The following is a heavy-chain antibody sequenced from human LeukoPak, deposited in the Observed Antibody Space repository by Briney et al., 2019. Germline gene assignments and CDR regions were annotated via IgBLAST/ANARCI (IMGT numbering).Heavy chain of an antibody. CDR2: IYYSGST. Sequence: ARGSLRLSCAASGFTFSNAWMSWVRQAPGKGLEWIGYIYYSGSTNYNPSLKSRVTISVDTSKNQFSLKLSSVTAADTAVYYCARDRSYGGNGIDYWGQGTLVTVSS. V-gene: IGHV4-59*01. J-gene: IGHJ4*02. D-gene: IGHD4-23*01. CDR1: GFTFSNAW. CDR3: ARDRSYGGNGIDY.